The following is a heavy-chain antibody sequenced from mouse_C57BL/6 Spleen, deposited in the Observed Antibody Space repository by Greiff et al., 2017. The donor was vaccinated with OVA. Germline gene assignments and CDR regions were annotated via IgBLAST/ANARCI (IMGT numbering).Heavy chain of an antibody. CDR3: ARRDGYWYFDV. CDR1: GFTFSDYY. Sequence: EVQLKESGGGLVQPGGSLKLSCAASGFTFSDYYMYWVRQTPEKRLEWVAYISNGGGSTYYPDTVKGRFTISRDNAKNTLYLQMSRLKSEDTAMYYCARRDGYWYFDVWGTGTTVTVSS. J-gene: IGHJ1*03. CDR2: ISNGGGST. D-gene: IGHD2-3*01. V-gene: IGHV5-12*01.